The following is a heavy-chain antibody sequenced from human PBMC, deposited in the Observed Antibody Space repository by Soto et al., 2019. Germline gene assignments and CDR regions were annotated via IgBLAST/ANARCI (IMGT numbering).Heavy chain of an antibody. J-gene: IGHJ5*02. CDR1: GGTFSSYA. V-gene: IGHV1-69*06. Sequence: QVQLVQSGAEVKKPGSSVKVSCKASGGTFSSYAISWVRQAPGQGLEWMGGIIPIFGTANYAQKFQGRVTITADKSTSTAYMELSSLRSEDTAVYYCARDSWLVSPYYDSSGYYWFDPWGQGTLVTVSS. CDR3: ARDSWLVSPYYDSSGYYWFDP. CDR2: IIPIFGTA. D-gene: IGHD3-22*01.